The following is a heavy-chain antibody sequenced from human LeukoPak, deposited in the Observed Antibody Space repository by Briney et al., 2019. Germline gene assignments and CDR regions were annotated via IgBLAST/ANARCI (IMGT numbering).Heavy chain of an antibody. CDR2: IYYSGST. D-gene: IGHD1-1*01. J-gene: IGHJ4*02. V-gene: IGHV4-59*08. CDR1: GGSISSYY. CDR3: ARGVPTAPKVVDY. Sequence: SETLSLTCTVSGGSISSYYWSWIRQPPGKGLEWIGYIYYSGSTNYNPSLKSRVTISVDTSKNQFSLKLSSVTAADTAVYYCARGVPTAPKVVDYWGKGTLVTVSS.